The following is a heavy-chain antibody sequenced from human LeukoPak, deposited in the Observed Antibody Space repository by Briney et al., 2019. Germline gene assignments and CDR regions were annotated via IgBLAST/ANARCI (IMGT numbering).Heavy chain of an antibody. Sequence: GGSLRLSCAASGFTVSGFYLHWVRQAPGKGLEWVSGTYSAETSYYADSVRGRFTISRDNSRNTVSLEMNNLGAKDTAVYYCARGVFDSGAYSHDAFDVWGRGTMGTVSS. CDR1: GFTVSGFY. CDR2: TYSAETS. J-gene: IGHJ3*01. CDR3: ARGVFDSGAYSHDAFDV. V-gene: IGHV3-53*01. D-gene: IGHD3-22*01.